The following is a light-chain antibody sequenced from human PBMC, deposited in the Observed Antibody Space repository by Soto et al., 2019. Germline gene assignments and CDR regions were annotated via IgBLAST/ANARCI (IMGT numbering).Light chain of an antibody. Sequence: QSVLTPPASVSWTPGQSITISCTGTSSDVGAYDFVSWYQQHPDKAPKLMIYEVSNRPSGVSNRFSGSKSVNTATLTISGLQAEDEADYYCSSYTSSSTRVFGTGTKVTVL. J-gene: IGLJ1*01. CDR3: SSYTSSSTRV. V-gene: IGLV2-14*03. CDR2: EVS. CDR1: SSDVGAYDF.